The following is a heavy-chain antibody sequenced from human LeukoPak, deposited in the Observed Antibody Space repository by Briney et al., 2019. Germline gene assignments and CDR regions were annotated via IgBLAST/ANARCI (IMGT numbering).Heavy chain of an antibody. Sequence: PSETLSLTCTVSGGPISSGDYYWSWIRQPPGKGLEWIGYIYYSGSTYYNPSLKSRVTISVDTSKNQFSLKLSSVTAADTAVYYCARTYYYDSSGFSLYYYCGMDVWAQGTTVTVSS. CDR3: ARTYYYDSSGFSLYYYCGMDV. J-gene: IGHJ6*02. V-gene: IGHV4-30-4*01. CDR2: IYYSGST. D-gene: IGHD3-22*01. CDR1: GGPISSGDYY.